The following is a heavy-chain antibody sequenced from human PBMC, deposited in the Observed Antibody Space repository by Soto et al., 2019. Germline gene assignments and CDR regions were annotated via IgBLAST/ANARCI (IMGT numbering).Heavy chain of an antibody. Sequence: EVQLVESGGGLLQPGGSLRLSCAASGFTFSSYSMNWVRQAPGKGLEWVSYIGASSSTISYADSVKGRFTISRDNAKNSLSLQINSLRDEDTALYYCARDRIWAFDIWGQGTMVTVSS. CDR2: IGASSSTI. D-gene: IGHD3-10*01. CDR3: ARDRIWAFDI. J-gene: IGHJ3*02. CDR1: GFTFSSYS. V-gene: IGHV3-48*02.